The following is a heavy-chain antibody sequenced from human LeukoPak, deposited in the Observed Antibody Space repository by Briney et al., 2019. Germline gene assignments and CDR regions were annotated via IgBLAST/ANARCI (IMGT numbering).Heavy chain of an antibody. V-gene: IGHV1-69*04. CDR3: ARDLSFGQLVQSH. D-gene: IGHD6-13*01. J-gene: IGHJ4*02. CDR1: GGTVSSYA. Sequence: SVTVSCKASGGTVSSYAISWARQAPGQGLEWMGRIIPILGIANYAQKFQGRVTITADKSTSTAYMELSSLRSEDTAVYYCARDLSFGQLVQSHWGQGTLVTVSS. CDR2: IIPILGIA.